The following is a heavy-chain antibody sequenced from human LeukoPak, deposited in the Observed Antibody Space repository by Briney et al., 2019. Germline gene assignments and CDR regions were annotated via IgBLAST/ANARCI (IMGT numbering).Heavy chain of an antibody. CDR3: ASEMTTVTY. D-gene: IGHD4-17*01. Sequence: TGGSLRLSCAASGFTFSSYSMNWVRQAPGKGLEWVSYISSSSSTIYYADSVKGRFTICRDNAKNSLYLQMNSLRAEDMAVYYCASEMTTVTYWGQGTLVTVSS. CDR1: GFTFSSYS. V-gene: IGHV3-48*04. CDR2: ISSSSSTI. J-gene: IGHJ4*02.